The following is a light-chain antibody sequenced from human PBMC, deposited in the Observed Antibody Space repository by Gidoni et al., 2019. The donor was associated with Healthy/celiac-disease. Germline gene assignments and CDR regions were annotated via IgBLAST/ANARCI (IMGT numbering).Light chain of an antibody. CDR1: SGSIASNY. CDR3: QSYDSSNYV. Sequence: NFMLTQPHSVSESPGKTLTISCTGSSGSIASNYVQWYQQRPGSAPTTVIYEDNQRPSGVPDRFSGSIDSSSNSASLTISGLKTEDEADYYCQSYDSSNYVFGTGTNVTV. J-gene: IGLJ1*01. CDR2: EDN. V-gene: IGLV6-57*02.